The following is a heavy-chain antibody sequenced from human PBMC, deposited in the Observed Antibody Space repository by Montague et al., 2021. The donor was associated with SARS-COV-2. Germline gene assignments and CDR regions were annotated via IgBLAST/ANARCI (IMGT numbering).Heavy chain of an antibody. V-gene: IGHV4-59*01. D-gene: IGHD3-22*01. CDR1: GGSISSYY. CDR3: ARGSHYYDSSGYYFDY. J-gene: IGHJ4*02. CDR2: INHSGST. Sequence: SETLSLTCTVSGGSISSYYWSWIWQPPGKGLEWIGEINHSGSTNXXPSLKSRVTISVDTSKNQFSLKLSSVTAADTAVHYCARGSHYYDSSGYYFDYWGQGTLVTVSS.